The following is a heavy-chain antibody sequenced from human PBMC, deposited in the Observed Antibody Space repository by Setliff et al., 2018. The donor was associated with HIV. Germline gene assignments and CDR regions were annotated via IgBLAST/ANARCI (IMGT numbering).Heavy chain of an antibody. D-gene: IGHD1-26*01. CDR2: ISTNTGDP. CDR1: GYSFTSYG. Sequence: ASVMVSCKASGYSFTSYGMNWVRQAPGQGVEWMGRISTNTGDPMYAQGFTGRFVFSLDITVNTAYLQISSLKTEDTAVYYCARESDDGNFLGWFDPWGQGTLVTVSS. CDR3: ARESDDGNFLGWFDP. V-gene: IGHV7-4-1*01. J-gene: IGHJ5*02.